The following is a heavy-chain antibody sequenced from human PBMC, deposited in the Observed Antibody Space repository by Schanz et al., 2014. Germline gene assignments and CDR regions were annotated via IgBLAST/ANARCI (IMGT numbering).Heavy chain of an antibody. CDR1: GFTFTNAW. J-gene: IGHJ5*02. D-gene: IGHD2-2*02. CDR3: TSMATIPRNWFDP. Sequence: EVELVESGGGLVKPGGSLRLSCVVSGFTFTNAWMSWVRQAPGKGLEWVGRIKSNTDGGTTDYATTVKGRFTISRDDSKNTRYLQMNSLKSEDTAVYYCTSMATIPRNWFDPGGQGTLVTVSS. CDR2: IKSNTDGGTT. V-gene: IGHV3-15*01.